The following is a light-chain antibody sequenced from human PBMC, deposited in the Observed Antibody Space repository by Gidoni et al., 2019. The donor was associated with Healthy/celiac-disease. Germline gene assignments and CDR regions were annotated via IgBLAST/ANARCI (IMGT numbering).Light chain of an antibody. V-gene: IGKV3-15*01. J-gene: IGKJ1*01. CDR1: QSVSSN. CDR3: QQYNNWLPWT. Sequence: EILMTQSPSTLSVSPVERATLSCMASQSVSSNLAWYQEKPGQDPRLLIYGASNRATGIPARFSGSGSGTEFTLTISSMQCEDFAVDYCQQYNNWLPWTFGQGTKVEIK. CDR2: GAS.